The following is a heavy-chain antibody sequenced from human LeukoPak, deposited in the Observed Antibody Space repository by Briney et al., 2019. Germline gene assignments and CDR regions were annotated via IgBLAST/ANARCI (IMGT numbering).Heavy chain of an antibody. D-gene: IGHD2-2*01. CDR3: ARHGGYCSGTSCYGPLLDY. Sequence: SETLSLTCTVSGGSISSSDYYWGWIRQPPGKGLEWIGGIYYSGTTYYNPSLKSRVTTSVDTSKNQFSLKLSSVTAADTAVYYCARHGGYCSGTSCYGPLLDYWGQGTLVTVSS. J-gene: IGHJ4*02. CDR1: GGSISSSDYY. CDR2: IYYSGTT. V-gene: IGHV4-39*01.